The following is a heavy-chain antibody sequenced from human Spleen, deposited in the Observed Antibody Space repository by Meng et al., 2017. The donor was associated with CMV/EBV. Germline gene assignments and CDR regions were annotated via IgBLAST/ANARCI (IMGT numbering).Heavy chain of an antibody. CDR3: ARDHSRSSGNYYYYYGMDV. D-gene: IGHD6-6*01. CDR2: ISYDGSNQ. Sequence: GESLKISCAASGFTFSSYAMHWVRQAPGKGLEWLAVISYDGSNQYYADSVKGRFTISRDNSKNTLFLQMNSLRAEDTAVYYCARDHSRSSGNYYYYYGMDVWGQGTTVTVSS. V-gene: IGHV3-30*14. CDR1: GFTFSSYA. J-gene: IGHJ6*02.